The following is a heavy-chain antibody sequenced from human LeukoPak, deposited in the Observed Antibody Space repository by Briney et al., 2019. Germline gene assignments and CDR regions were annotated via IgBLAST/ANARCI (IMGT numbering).Heavy chain of an antibody. Sequence: GGSLRLSCAASGFTFSGYSMNWVRQAPGKGLEWVSSISSSSSYIYYADSVKGRFTISRDNAKNSLYLQMNSLRAEDTAVYYCARVQGVSSFYYYGMDVWGQGTTVTVCS. CDR3: ARVQGVSSFYYYGMDV. D-gene: IGHD6-6*01. V-gene: IGHV3-21*01. J-gene: IGHJ6*02. CDR1: GFTFSGYS. CDR2: ISSSSSYI.